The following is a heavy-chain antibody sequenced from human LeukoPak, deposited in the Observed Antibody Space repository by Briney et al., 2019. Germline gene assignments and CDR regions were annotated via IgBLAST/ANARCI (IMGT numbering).Heavy chain of an antibody. V-gene: IGHV3-30*02. CDR3: AKDSAGSIFGVVIDY. CDR1: GFTFSSYG. D-gene: IGHD3-3*01. J-gene: IGHJ4*02. CDR2: IRYDGSDK. Sequence: PGGSLRLSCVASGFTFSSYGMHWVRQAPGKGLEWVAFIRYDGSDKYYADSVKGRFTISRDNSKNTLYLQMNSLRAGDTAVYYCAKDSAGSIFGVVIDYWGQGTLVTVSS.